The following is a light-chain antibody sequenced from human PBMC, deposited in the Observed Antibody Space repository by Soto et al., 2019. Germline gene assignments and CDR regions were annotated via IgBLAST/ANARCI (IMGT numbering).Light chain of an antibody. Sequence: IVLPQSPGTLSLSPGERATLSCRASQSVSCTSWAWYKQRHGQGPRLLIYGGSTRATGITDRVSGSGSETDFTLTISRLEPEDFEVYYWQQYGSSGTFGQGTKVDIK. CDR1: QSVSCTS. J-gene: IGKJ1*01. V-gene: IGKV3-20*01. CDR3: QQYGSSGT. CDR2: GGS.